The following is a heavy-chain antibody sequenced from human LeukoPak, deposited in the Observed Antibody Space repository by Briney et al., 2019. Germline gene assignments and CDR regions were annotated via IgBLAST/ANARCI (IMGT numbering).Heavy chain of an antibody. V-gene: IGHV1-8*01. CDR2: MNPNSGNT. D-gene: IGHD6-13*01. Sequence: ASVKVSCKASGYTFTSYDINWVRQPTGQGLEWMGWMNPNSGNTGYAQKFQGRVTMTRNTSISTAYMELSSLRSEDTAVYYCARRPAAAGTRKKRGLDYWGQGTLVTVSS. CDR3: ARRPAAAGTRKKRGLDY. J-gene: IGHJ4*02. CDR1: GYTFTSYD.